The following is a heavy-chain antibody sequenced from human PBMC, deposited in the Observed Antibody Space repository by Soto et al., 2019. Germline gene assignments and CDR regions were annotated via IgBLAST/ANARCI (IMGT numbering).Heavy chain of an antibody. V-gene: IGHV4-59*01. Sequence: SETLSLTCTVSGGSISSYYWSWIRQPPGKGLEWIGYIYYGGSTNYNPSLKSRVTTSVDTSKNQFSLKLSSVTAADTAVYYCARDLIEAAAGTDRDAFDIWGQGTMVTVSS. CDR2: IYYGGST. CDR3: ARDLIEAAAGTDRDAFDI. D-gene: IGHD6-13*01. CDR1: GGSISSYY. J-gene: IGHJ3*02.